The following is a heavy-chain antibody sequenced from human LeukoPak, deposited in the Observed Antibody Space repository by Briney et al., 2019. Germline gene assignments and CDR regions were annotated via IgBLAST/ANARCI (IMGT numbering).Heavy chain of an antibody. CDR2: IRNDGSNS. V-gene: IGHV3-30*02. Sequence: PGGSLRLSCAASALTFNSCGMHWVRQAPGKGLEWVAFIRNDGSNSYYADSVKGRFTISRDNSKNTLYLQMNSLRAEDTAVYYCAKLAYYDFWSGYLTDYWGQGTLVTVSS. CDR1: ALTFNSCG. CDR3: AKLAYYDFWSGYLTDY. J-gene: IGHJ4*02. D-gene: IGHD3-3*01.